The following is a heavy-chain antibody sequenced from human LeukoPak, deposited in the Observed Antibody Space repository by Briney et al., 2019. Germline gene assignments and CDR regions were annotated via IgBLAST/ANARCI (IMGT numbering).Heavy chain of an antibody. D-gene: IGHD3-10*01. J-gene: IGHJ4*02. Sequence: SETLSLTCTVSGDSISSSNCYWAWLRQPLGKGLEWIGSIYYSGSTYYNPSLKSRVTISVDTSKNQFSLKLSSVTAADTAVYYCARTRYYYNSRSYGAPYYFDYWGQGTLVTVSS. CDR3: ARTRYYYNSRSYGAPYYFDY. CDR1: GDSISSSNCY. V-gene: IGHV4-39*01. CDR2: IYYSGST.